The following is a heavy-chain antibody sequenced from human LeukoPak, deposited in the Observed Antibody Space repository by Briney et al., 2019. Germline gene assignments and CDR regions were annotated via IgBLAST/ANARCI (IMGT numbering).Heavy chain of an antibody. D-gene: IGHD3-22*01. CDR3: AKDLGYYDSSGYYSDAFDI. J-gene: IGHJ3*02. CDR2: ISGSGGST. Sequence: GGSLRLSCAASGFTVSSYAMSWVRQAPGKGLEWVSAISGSGGSTYYADSVQGRFTISRDNSKNTLYLQMNSLRAEDTAVYYCAKDLGYYDSSGYYSDAFDIWGQGTMVTVSS. CDR1: GFTVSSYA. V-gene: IGHV3-23*01.